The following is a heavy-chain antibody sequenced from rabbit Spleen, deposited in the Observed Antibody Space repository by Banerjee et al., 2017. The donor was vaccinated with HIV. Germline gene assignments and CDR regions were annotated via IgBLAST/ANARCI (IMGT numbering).Heavy chain of an antibody. D-gene: IGHD2-1*01. CDR1: GFDFSSYG. J-gene: IGHJ4*01. V-gene: IGHV1S7*01. CDR2: IDPVFGNT. Sequence: QSLEESGGGLVQPGGSLKLSCKASGFDFSSYGVSWVRQAPGKGLEWTGYIDPVFGNTYYASWVNGRFTISSDNAQNTVDLQMNSLTAADTATYFCARDDDGYPHDFTLWGQGTLVTVS. CDR3: ARDDDGYPHDFTL.